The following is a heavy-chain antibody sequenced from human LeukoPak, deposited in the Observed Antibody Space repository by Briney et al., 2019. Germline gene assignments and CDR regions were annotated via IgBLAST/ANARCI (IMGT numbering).Heavy chain of an antibody. CDR1: GYTFTSYD. V-gene: IGHV1-8*01. Sequence: ASVKVSCKASGYTFTSYDINWVRQATGQGLEWMGWMNPNSGNTGYAQKFQGRVTITADESTSTAYMELSSLRSEDTAVYYCARDTGYSSSWSRVDYYYGMDVWGQGTTVTVSS. CDR2: MNPNSGNT. D-gene: IGHD6-13*01. CDR3: ARDTGYSSSWSRVDYYYGMDV. J-gene: IGHJ6*02.